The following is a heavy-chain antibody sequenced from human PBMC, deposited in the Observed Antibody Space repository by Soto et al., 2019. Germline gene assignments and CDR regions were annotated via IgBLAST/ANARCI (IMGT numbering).Heavy chain of an antibody. J-gene: IGHJ6*02. V-gene: IGHV3-30-3*01. CDR2: ISYDGSNK. CDR1: GFTFGSYA. CDR3: ARVFSGWYEGGHGMDV. D-gene: IGHD6-19*01. Sequence: GGSLRLSCAASGFTFGSYAMHWVRQAPGKGLEWVAVISYDGSNKYYADSVKGRFTISRDNSKNTLYLQMNSLTAEDTAVYYCARVFSGWYEGGHGMDVWGQGTTVTVSS.